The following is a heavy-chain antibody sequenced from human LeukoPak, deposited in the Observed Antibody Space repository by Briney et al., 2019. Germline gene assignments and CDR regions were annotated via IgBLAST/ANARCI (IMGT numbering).Heavy chain of an antibody. Sequence: GGSLRLSCAASGFTFSSHAMSWARQAPGKGLEWVSAISGSGGSTYYVDSVKGRFTISRDNSKNTLYLQMNSLRAEDTAVYYCAPGVDAVADYWGQGTLVTVSS. CDR3: APGVDAVADY. V-gene: IGHV3-23*01. J-gene: IGHJ4*02. CDR1: GFTFSSHA. D-gene: IGHD3-3*01. CDR2: ISGSGGST.